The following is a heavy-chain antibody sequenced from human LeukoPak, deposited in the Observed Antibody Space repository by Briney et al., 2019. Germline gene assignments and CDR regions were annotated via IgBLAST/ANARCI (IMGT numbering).Heavy chain of an antibody. CDR3: ARPPLVGATYYFDS. CDR2: INPSGGST. V-gene: IGHV1-46*01. CDR1: GYTFTSYY. J-gene: IGHJ4*02. D-gene: IGHD1-26*01. Sequence: GSSVKVSCQSSGYTFTSYYMHWVRQPPGQGLEWMGIINPSGGSTNYAQKLKGRVTMTRDTPTSTVYMELSSLRSEDTAVYYCARPPLVGATYYFDSWGQGTLVTVSS.